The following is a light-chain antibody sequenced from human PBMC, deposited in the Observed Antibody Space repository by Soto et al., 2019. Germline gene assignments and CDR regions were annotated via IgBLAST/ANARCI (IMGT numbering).Light chain of an antibody. Sequence: DIQMTQSPSTLSASVGDRVTITCRASQSINNWLAWFQQKPGKAPKLLIYKASSIKSGVPCRFSGSGFGTEFTLTIRSLHPDVFANYYCQQYNVYFGQGNKLEIK. CDR1: QSINNW. J-gene: IGKJ2*01. CDR3: QQYNVY. CDR2: KAS. V-gene: IGKV1-5*03.